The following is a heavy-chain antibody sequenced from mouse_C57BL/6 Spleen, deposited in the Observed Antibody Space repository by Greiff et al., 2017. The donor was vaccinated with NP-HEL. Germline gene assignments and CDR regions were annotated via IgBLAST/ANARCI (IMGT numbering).Heavy chain of an antibody. CDR3: ARLDWSITTVVALDY. D-gene: IGHD1-1*01. CDR2: IYPRDGST. Sequence: QVQLQQSGPELVKPGASVKLSCKASGYTFTSYDINWVKQRPGQGLAWIGWIYPRDGSTKYNEKFKGKATLTVDTSSSTAYMELDSLTSEDSAVYFCARLDWSITTVVALDYWGQGTTLTVSA. V-gene: IGHV1-85*01. CDR1: GYTFTSYD. J-gene: IGHJ2*01.